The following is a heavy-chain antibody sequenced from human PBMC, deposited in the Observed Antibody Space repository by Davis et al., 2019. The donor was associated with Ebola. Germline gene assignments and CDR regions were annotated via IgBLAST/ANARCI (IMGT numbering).Heavy chain of an antibody. CDR3: ARGSGSYSHY. Sequence: SETLSLTCTVSGGSISSYYWSWIRQPPGKGLEWIGYIYYSGSTNYNPSLKSRVTISVDTSKNQFSLKLSSVTAADTAVYYCARGSGSYSHYWGQGTLVTVSS. J-gene: IGHJ4*02. V-gene: IGHV4-59*01. D-gene: IGHD1-26*01. CDR1: GGSISSYY. CDR2: IYYSGST.